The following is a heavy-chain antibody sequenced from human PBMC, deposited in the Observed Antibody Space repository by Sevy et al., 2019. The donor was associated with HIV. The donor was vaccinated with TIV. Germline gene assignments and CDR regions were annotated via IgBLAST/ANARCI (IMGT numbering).Heavy chain of an antibody. CDR2: IKSKTEGGTT. J-gene: IGHJ6*02. V-gene: IGHV3-15*01. D-gene: IGHD3-3*01. Sequence: GGSLRLSCLASGFTFSKNWMSWVRQAPGKGLEWVGRIKSKTEGGTTDYAAPVKGRFTISRDNSKNTLYLQMNSLRAEDTAVYYCAIISNYDFWSGYYNAHYYYGMDVWGQGTTVTVSS. CDR3: AIISNYDFWSGYYNAHYYYGMDV. CDR1: GFTFSKNW.